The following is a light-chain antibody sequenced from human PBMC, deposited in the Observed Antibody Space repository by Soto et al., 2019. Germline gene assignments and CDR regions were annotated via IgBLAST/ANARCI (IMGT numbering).Light chain of an antibody. V-gene: IGKV1-13*02. CDR3: QRFNSYPVT. CDR1: QGISSA. CDR2: DAS. Sequence: AIQLTQSPSSLSASVGDRVTITCRASQGISSALAWYQQKPGKAPKLLIYDASSLESGVPSRFSGSGSGTIFTFTFSSLQPEDFATFYCQRFNSYPVTFGQGTKVDIK. J-gene: IGKJ1*01.